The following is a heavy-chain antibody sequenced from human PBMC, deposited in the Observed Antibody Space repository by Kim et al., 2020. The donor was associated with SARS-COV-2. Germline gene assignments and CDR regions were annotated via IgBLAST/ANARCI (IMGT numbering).Heavy chain of an antibody. CDR2: IRSKAYGGTT. CDR3: TRDLVPHSSSGYKY. V-gene: IGHV3-49*04. D-gene: IGHD3-22*01. CDR1: GFTFGDYA. J-gene: IGHJ4*02. Sequence: GGSLRLSCTASGFTFGDYAMNWVRQAPGKGLEWVGFIRSKAYGGTTEYAASVKGRFTISRDDSKSIAYLQMNSLKTEDTAVYYCTRDLVPHSSSGYKYWGQGTLVTVSS.